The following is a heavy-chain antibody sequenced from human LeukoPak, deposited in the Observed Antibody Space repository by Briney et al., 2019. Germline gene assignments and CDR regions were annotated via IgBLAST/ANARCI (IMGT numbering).Heavy chain of an antibody. CDR1: GFTFSSYA. Sequence: GGSLRLFCAASGFTFSSYAMSWVRQAPGKGLEWVSAISGSGGSTYYADSVKGRFTISRDNSKNTLYLQMNSLRAEDTAVYYCAKDWVRGVIGPNYFDYWGQGTLVTVSS. J-gene: IGHJ4*02. D-gene: IGHD3-10*01. V-gene: IGHV3-23*01. CDR3: AKDWVRGVIGPNYFDY. CDR2: ISGSGGST.